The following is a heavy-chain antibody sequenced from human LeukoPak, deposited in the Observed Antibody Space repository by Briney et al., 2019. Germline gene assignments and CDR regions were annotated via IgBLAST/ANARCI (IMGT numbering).Heavy chain of an antibody. CDR1: GFTFSDYY. CDR2: ISSNSNYT. CDR3: ARRDDWFNFDY. J-gene: IGHJ4*02. V-gene: IGHV3-11*06. Sequence: GGSLRLSCAASGFTFSDYYMTWIRQAPGKGLEWISYISSNSNYTNYADSVKGRFTISRDNAKNSLFLQMNSLRAEDTAVYYCARRDDWFNFDYWGQGTLVTVSS. D-gene: IGHD3-9*01.